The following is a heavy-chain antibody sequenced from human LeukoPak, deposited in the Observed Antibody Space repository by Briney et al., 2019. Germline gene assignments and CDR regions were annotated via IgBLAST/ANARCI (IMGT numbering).Heavy chain of an antibody. Sequence: SVKVSCKASGGTFSSYAISWVRQAPGQGLEWMGGIIPIFGTANYAQKFQGRITITADESTSTAYMELSSLRSEDTAVYYCARDLPQYYYDSSGYGAFDIWGQGTMVTVSS. CDR3: ARDLPQYYYDSSGYGAFDI. D-gene: IGHD3-22*01. J-gene: IGHJ3*02. CDR1: GGTFSSYA. CDR2: IIPIFGTA. V-gene: IGHV1-69*13.